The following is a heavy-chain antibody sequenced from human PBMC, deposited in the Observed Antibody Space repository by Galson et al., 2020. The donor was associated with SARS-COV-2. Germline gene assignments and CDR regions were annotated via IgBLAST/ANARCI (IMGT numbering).Heavy chain of an antibody. J-gene: IGHJ4*02. D-gene: IGHD6-19*01. CDR1: GFTFSSYS. CDR2: ITSDSSYI. V-gene: IGHV3-21*01. CDR3: TRDRIGEADNRLIMFGY. Sequence: GESLKISCAASGFTFSSYSMNWVRQAPGKGLEWVSSITSDSSYIYYTDSVKGRFTISRDNAKNSLYLQMNSLRAEDTAVYYCTRDRIGEADNRLIMFGYWGQGTLVTVAA.